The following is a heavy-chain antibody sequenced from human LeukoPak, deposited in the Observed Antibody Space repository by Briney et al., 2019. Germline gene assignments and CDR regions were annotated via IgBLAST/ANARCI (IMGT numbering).Heavy chain of an antibody. Sequence: GRSLRLSCAASGFTFSNYGMHWVRQAPGKGLEWVAVIWYDGSNKKYADSVKGRFTISRDNSKNTVDLQMNSLRAEDTTVYYCAGDDFPYYFEYWGQGALVTVSS. CDR3: AGDDFPYYFEY. D-gene: IGHD3-3*01. CDR2: IWYDGSNK. J-gene: IGHJ4*02. V-gene: IGHV3-33*01. CDR1: GFTFSNYG.